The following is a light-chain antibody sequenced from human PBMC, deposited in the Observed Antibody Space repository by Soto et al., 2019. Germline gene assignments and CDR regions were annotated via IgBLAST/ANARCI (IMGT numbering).Light chain of an antibody. CDR1: NNL. V-gene: IGLV2-23*01. CDR3: CASVGARSYV. J-gene: IGLJ1*01. Sequence: QSALTQPASVSGSPGQSITISCTGTNNLVSWYQQHPGKAPKVVVYEGTKRPSGVSNRFSGSNSGGTASLTISGLQAKDEAYYFCCASVGARSYVFGPGTKVTVL. CDR2: EGT.